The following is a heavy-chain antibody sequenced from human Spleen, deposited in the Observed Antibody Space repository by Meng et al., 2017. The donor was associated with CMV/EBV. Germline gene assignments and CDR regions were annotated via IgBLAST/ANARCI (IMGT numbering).Heavy chain of an antibody. V-gene: IGHV3-30-3*01. J-gene: IGHJ4*02. CDR1: GFTFSSYA. D-gene: IGHD3-16*01. Sequence: GQLVEGGGGVVQPGRSLRLSCAASGFTFSSYAMHWVRQAPGKGLEWVAVISYDGSNKYYADSVKGRFTISRDNSKNTLYLQMNSLRAEDTAVYYCARGWAGDYWGQGTLVTVSS. CDR3: ARGWAGDY. CDR2: ISYDGSNK.